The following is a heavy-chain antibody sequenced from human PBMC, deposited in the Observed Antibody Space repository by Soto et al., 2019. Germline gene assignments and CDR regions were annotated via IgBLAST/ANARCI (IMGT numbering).Heavy chain of an antibody. Sequence: QVQVVESGGGVVQPGRSLRLSCAASGFTFSNYGMHWVRQAPRKGLDWVAVISYDGSIEYYSESVKGRFTMSRDNSENTVYLQMNSLRTEDTAVYFCGRDWVWFGAHPIDNWGQGTLVTVSS. CDR3: GRDWVWFGAHPIDN. CDR2: ISYDGSIE. D-gene: IGHD3-10*01. J-gene: IGHJ4*02. CDR1: GFTFSNYG. V-gene: IGHV3-30*03.